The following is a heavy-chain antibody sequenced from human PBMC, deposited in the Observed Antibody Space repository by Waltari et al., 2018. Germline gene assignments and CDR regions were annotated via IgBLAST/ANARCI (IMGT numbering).Heavy chain of an antibody. V-gene: IGHV3-30-3*01. D-gene: IGHD1-26*01. Sequence: QVQLVESGGGVVQPGRSLRLSCAASGFTFSSYAMHWVRQAPGKGLEWVAVISYDGSNKYYADSVKGRVTISRDNSKNTLYLQMNSLRAEDTAVYYCARAQWELAAFDIWGQGTMVTVSS. CDR1: GFTFSSYA. CDR3: ARAQWELAAFDI. CDR2: ISYDGSNK. J-gene: IGHJ3*02.